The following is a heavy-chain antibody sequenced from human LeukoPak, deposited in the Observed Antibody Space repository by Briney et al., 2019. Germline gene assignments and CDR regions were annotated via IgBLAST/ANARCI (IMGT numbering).Heavy chain of an antibody. CDR1: GFTFSSYS. CDR2: ISGSSSTI. CDR3: ARDLGETYYDFWSGYPAY. V-gene: IGHV3-48*01. J-gene: IGHJ4*02. Sequence: GGSLRLSCAASGFTFSSYSMNWVRQAPGKGLEWVSYISGSSSTIYYADSVKGRFTISRDNAKNSLYLQMNSLRAEDTAVYYCARDLGETYYDFWSGYPAYWGQGTLVTVSS. D-gene: IGHD3-3*01.